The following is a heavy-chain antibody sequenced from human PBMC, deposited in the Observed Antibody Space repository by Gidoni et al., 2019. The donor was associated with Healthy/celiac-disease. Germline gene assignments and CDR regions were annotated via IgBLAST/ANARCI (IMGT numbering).Heavy chain of an antibody. CDR2: ISGSGGST. CDR3: AKADLRYSLYYYYYMDV. V-gene: IGHV3-23*01. CDR1: GFTFSSYA. D-gene: IGHD3-9*01. J-gene: IGHJ6*03. Sequence: EVQLLESGGGLVQPGGSLRLSCSASGFTFSSYAMSWVRQAPGKGREWVSAISGSGGSTYYADSVKGRFTITRDNSKNTLYLQMNSLRAEDTAVYYCAKADLRYSLYYYYYMDVWGKGTTVTVSS.